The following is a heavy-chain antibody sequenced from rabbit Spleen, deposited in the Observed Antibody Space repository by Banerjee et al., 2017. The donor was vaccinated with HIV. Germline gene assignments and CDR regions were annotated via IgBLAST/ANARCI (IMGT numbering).Heavy chain of an antibody. D-gene: IGHD1-1*01. V-gene: IGHV1S45*01. J-gene: IGHJ4*01. CDR1: GFSFSSSYY. Sequence: QEQLVESGGDLVQPEGSLTLTCTASGFSFSSSYYMCWVRQAPGKGLEWIACIYAGSSGGTYYASWAKGRFTISKTSSTTVSLQMASLTTADTATYFCARAPYSGTSVAYIPYYFNLWGQGTLVTVS. CDR2: IYAGSSGGT. CDR3: ARAPYSGTSVAYIPYYFNL.